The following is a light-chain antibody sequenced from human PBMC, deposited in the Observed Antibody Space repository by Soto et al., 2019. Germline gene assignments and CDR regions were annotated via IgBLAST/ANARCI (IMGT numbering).Light chain of an antibody. J-gene: IGKJ2*01. CDR1: QGISNS. CDR2: GAS. V-gene: IGKV1-17*03. CDR3: QQGYT. Sequence: DIQMTQSPSAMSASLGDRVTITCRASQGISNSLAWFQQKPGKVPKRLIYGASTLESGVPSRFSGSGSGTVFTLTISSLQPEDFATYFCQQGYTFGQGTKVEIK.